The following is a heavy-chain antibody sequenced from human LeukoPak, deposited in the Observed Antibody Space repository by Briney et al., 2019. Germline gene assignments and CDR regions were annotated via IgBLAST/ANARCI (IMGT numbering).Heavy chain of an antibody. Sequence: PGGSLRLYCAASGFTFSSYWMSWVRQAPGKGLEWVANIKQDGSEKYYVDSVKGRFTISRDNAKNSLYLQMNSLRAEDTAVYYCARDGGCSGGSCYWRGYSYDNRRNGFDYWGQGTLVTVSS. CDR2: IKQDGSEK. J-gene: IGHJ4*02. CDR1: GFTFSSYW. CDR3: ARDGGCSGGSCYWRGYSYDNRRNGFDY. D-gene: IGHD2-15*01. V-gene: IGHV3-7*01.